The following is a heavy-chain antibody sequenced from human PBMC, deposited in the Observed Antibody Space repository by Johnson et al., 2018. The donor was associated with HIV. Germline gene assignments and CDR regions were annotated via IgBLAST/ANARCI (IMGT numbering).Heavy chain of an antibody. Sequence: QVQLVESGGGLVKSGGSLRLSCAASGFTFSDYYMSWIRQAPGKGLEWVSYISSSGSTIYYADSVKGRFTISRDNAKNSLYLQMNSLRAEDTAIDDCARADGSYYDRATCAFDIWGQGTMVTVSS. D-gene: IGHD1-26*01. CDR3: ARADGSYYDRATCAFDI. J-gene: IGHJ3*02. CDR2: ISSSGSTI. CDR1: GFTFSDYY. V-gene: IGHV3-11*01.